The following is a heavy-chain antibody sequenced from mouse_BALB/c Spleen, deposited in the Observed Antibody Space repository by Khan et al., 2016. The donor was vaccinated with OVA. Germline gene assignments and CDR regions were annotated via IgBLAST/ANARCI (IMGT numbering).Heavy chain of an antibody. J-gene: IGHJ3*01. Sequence: DVKLVESGGGLVKPGGSLKLSCAASGFAFSSYDMSWVRQTPEQRLEWVAYISSGGGITYYPDTVKGRFTISRDNAKNTLYLQMNSLKSEETARYYCARRLSNWFAYWGQVTLVTVSA. CDR3: ARRLSNWFAY. CDR2: ISSGGGIT. D-gene: IGHD2-14*01. CDR1: GFAFSSYD. V-gene: IGHV5-12-1*01.